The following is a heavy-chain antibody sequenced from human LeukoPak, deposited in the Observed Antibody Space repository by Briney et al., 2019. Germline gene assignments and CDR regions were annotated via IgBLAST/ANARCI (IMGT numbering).Heavy chain of an antibody. CDR1: GFTFSSYW. CDR2: IKEDGSKK. V-gene: IGHV3-7*01. J-gene: IGHJ4*02. Sequence: GSLRLSCAASGFTFSSYWMIWVRQAPGKGLEWVANIKEDGSKKNHVDSVMGRFTISRDNAKNSLYLQMNRLRVEDTAVYYCARDFQSSYWGQGTLVTVSS. CDR3: ARDFQSSY.